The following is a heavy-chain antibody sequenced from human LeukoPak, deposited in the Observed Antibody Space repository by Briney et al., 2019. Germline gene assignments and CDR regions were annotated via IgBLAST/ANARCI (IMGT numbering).Heavy chain of an antibody. CDR2: INPSGGST. Sequence: GASVKVSCKASGYTFTSYYMHWVRQTPGQGLEWMGIINPSGGSTSYAQKFQGRVTMTRDTSTSTVYMELSSLRAEDTAVYYCAKLGGGTYYDFWSGYLDPHHYYYYGMDVWGQGTTVTVSS. V-gene: IGHV1-46*01. J-gene: IGHJ6*02. D-gene: IGHD3-3*01. CDR3: AKLGGGTYYDFWSGYLDPHHYYYYGMDV. CDR1: GYTFTSYY.